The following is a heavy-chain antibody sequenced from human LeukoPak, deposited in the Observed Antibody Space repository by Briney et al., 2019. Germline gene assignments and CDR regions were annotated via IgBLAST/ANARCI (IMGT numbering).Heavy chain of an antibody. Sequence: ASVKVSCKASGYTFTSYGISWVRQAPGQGLEWMGWISAYNGNTNYAQKLQGRVTMTTDTSTSTAYMELRSLRSDDTAVYYCARDPVGATSPGQFDYWGQGTLVTVSS. CDR2: ISAYNGNT. D-gene: IGHD1-26*01. CDR3: ARDPVGATSPGQFDY. V-gene: IGHV1-18*01. J-gene: IGHJ4*02. CDR1: GYTFTSYG.